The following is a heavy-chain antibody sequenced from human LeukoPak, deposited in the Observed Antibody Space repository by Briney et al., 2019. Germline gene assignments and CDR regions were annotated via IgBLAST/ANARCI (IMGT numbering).Heavy chain of an antibody. Sequence: SETLSLTCTVSGGSISTYYWNWLRQPPGKGLEWIGYIYYSGNTNYNPSLKSRATISVDTSKNQLSLKLSSVTAADTAVYYCARDNRYGSLDYWGQGTLVTVSS. V-gene: IGHV4-59*01. D-gene: IGHD5-18*01. J-gene: IGHJ4*02. CDR1: GGSISTYY. CDR3: ARDNRYGSLDY. CDR2: IYYSGNT.